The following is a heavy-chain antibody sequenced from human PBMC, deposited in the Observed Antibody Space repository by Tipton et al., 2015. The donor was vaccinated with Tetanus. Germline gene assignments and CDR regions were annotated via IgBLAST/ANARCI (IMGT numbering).Heavy chain of an antibody. CDR1: GGSVSRSSHY. CDR2: IYHNENT. J-gene: IGHJ4*02. CDR3: ARANNDFPKKGPFDY. Sequence: LVKPSETLSLTCTVSGGSVSRSSHYWCWIRQPPGKPLEWVGYIYHNENTNYSPSLKSRITFSVDTSKNQFSLNLRSVTAADTAVYYCARANNDFPKKGPFDYWGQGTLVTVSS. D-gene: IGHD3-3*01. V-gene: IGHV4-61*01.